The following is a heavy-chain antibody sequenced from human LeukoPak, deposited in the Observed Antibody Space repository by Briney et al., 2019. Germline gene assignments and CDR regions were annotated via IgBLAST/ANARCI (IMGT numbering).Heavy chain of an antibody. D-gene: IGHD1-14*01. CDR3: ARFNLGWFDP. J-gene: IGHJ5*02. V-gene: IGHV3-48*01. CDR1: GFTFNNYA. Sequence: GGSLRLSCAGSGFTFNNYAMNWVRQAPGKGLEWISYISSGVTTRYYADSVKGRFTISRGDAKNSLYLQMNSLRAEDTAVYYCARFNLGWFDPWGQGTLVTVSS. CDR2: ISSGVTTR.